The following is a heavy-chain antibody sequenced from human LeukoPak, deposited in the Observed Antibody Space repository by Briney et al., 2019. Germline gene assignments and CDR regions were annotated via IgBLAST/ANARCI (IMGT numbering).Heavy chain of an antibody. Sequence: SETLSLTCAVSGGSISSGGYSWSWLRQPPGKGLEWIGYIYHSGSTYYNPSLKSRVTISVDRSKNQFSLKLSSVTAADTAVYYCARGSPLLGAFDIWGQGTMVTVSS. CDR1: GGSISSGGYS. CDR2: IYHSGST. J-gene: IGHJ3*02. CDR3: ARGSPLLGAFDI. V-gene: IGHV4-30-2*01. D-gene: IGHD2-15*01.